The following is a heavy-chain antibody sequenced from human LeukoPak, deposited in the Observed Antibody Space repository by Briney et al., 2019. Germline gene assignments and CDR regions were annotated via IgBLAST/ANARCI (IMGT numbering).Heavy chain of an antibody. Sequence: GGSLRLSCAASGFTFSSYAMSWVRQAPGKGLEWVSAISGSGGSTYYADSVKGRFTISRDDSKNTAYLQMNSLKTEDTAVYYCTRHPDIVVVEGDYWGQGTLVTVSS. D-gene: IGHD2-15*01. V-gene: IGHV3-23*01. CDR2: ISGSGGST. CDR1: GFTFSSYA. CDR3: TRHPDIVVVEGDY. J-gene: IGHJ4*02.